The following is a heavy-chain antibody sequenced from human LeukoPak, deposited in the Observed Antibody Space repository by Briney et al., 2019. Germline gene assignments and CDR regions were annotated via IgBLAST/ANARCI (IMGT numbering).Heavy chain of an antibody. CDR2: ISDNRGTT. J-gene: IGHJ4*02. Sequence: GGSLRLSCAASGFTFSSYAMSWVRQAPGKGLEWVSSISDNRGTTYYAESVKGRFTISRDNPKNTLYLQMSSLRAEDTAVYYCAKGAPSDRWGQGTLVTVSS. CDR1: GFTFSSYA. V-gene: IGHV3-23*01. CDR3: AKGAPSDR.